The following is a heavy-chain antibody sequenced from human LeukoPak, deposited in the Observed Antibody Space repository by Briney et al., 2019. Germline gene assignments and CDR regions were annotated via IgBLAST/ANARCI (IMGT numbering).Heavy chain of an antibody. J-gene: IGHJ4*01. CDR1: GFTFSSYA. D-gene: IGHD3-3*01. CDR2: ISGSGDTT. V-gene: IGHV3-23*01. Sequence: GGSLRLSCAASGFTFSSYAMSWVRQAPGKGLEWVSSISGSGDTTYYAVSVKGRFTISRDNSKNTVYLQMNSLRAEDTAVYHCAKAPPTYYDYPGPLDYWGHGTLVTVSS. CDR3: AKAPPTYYDYPGPLDY.